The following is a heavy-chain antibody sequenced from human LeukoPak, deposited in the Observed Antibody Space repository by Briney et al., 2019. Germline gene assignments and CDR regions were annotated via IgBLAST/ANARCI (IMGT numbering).Heavy chain of an antibody. J-gene: IGHJ3*02. CDR3: ARVADLWFGETHDAFDI. D-gene: IGHD3-10*01. Sequence: SETLSLTCTVSGGSISSYYWSWIRQPPGKGLEWIGYIYYSGSTNYNPSLKSRVTISVDTSKNQFSPKLSSVTAADTAVYYCARVADLWFGETHDAFDIWGQGTMVTVSS. CDR1: GGSISSYY. V-gene: IGHV4-59*01. CDR2: IYYSGST.